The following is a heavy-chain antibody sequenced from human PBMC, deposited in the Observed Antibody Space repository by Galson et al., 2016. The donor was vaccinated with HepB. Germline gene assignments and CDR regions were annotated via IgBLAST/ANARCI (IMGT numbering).Heavy chain of an antibody. J-gene: IGHJ4*02. D-gene: IGHD2-15*01. CDR2: ISGDGESI. Sequence: SLRLSCAASGFSFSNFAMSWVRQAPGKGLEWVSSISGDGESIDYTDSVKGRFTVSRDNSKNTLSLRMNSLRADDTAVYYCAFKAGDCSSGRCYSPFDYWGQGTLVTVSS. CDR3: AFKAGDCSSGRCYSPFDY. V-gene: IGHV3-23*01. CDR1: GFSFSNFA.